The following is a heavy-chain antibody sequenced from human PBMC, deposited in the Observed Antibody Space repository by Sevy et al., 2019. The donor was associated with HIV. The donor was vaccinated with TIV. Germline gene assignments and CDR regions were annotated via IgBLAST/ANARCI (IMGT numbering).Heavy chain of an antibody. CDR3: ARDQHDYAGNVRTGWFDP. D-gene: IGHD4-17*01. CDR1: GFTLTNEF. Sequence: GGSLRLSCAVSGFTLTNEFFSWVRQAPGKGLEWVAVVYSGGATYYADSVKGRFTISRDNSKKILYVQMNSLRGEDTAVYYCARDQHDYAGNVRTGWFDPWGQGTLVTVSS. J-gene: IGHJ5*02. CDR2: VYSGGAT. V-gene: IGHV3-66*02.